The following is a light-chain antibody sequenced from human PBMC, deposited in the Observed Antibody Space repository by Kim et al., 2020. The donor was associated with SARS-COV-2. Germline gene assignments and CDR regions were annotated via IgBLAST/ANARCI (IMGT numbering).Light chain of an antibody. CDR1: QSVASNY. J-gene: IGKJ2*02. CDR2: DAS. V-gene: IGKV3-20*01. Sequence: LVPVETATVSCRASQSVASNYFAWYQQKPGQAPRLLIFDASTRATGISDRFSGSGSGTDFSLTISRLEPEDFAVYYCQQYGTSPCTFGQGTKLEI. CDR3: QQYGTSPCT.